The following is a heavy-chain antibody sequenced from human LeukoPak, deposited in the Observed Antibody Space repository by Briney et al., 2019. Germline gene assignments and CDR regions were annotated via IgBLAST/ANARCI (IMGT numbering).Heavy chain of an antibody. CDR2: IYYSGST. J-gene: IGHJ4*02. V-gene: IGHV4-31*03. CDR1: GGSISSGGYC. CDR3: ARAHRSSSSWIFDY. D-gene: IGHD6-13*01. Sequence: PSETLSLTCTVSGGSISSGGYCWSWIRQHPGKGLEWVGYIYYSGSTYYNPSLKRRVTISVDTSKNQFSLKLSYVTAADPAVYYFARAHRSSSSWIFDYWGQGTLVTVSS.